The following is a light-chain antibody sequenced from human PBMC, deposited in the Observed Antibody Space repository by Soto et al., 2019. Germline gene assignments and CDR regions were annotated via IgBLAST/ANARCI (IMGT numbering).Light chain of an antibody. Sequence: QSVLTQPPSASGTPGQRVTISCSGSNSNIGSNTVNWYQQLPGTAPKLLIYTDYQRPSGVPDRFSGSKSGTSASLAINGLHSEDEADYYCASWDDNLNGGVFGGGTKLTVL. CDR1: NSNIGSNT. CDR3: ASWDDNLNGGV. J-gene: IGLJ3*02. CDR2: TDY. V-gene: IGLV1-44*01.